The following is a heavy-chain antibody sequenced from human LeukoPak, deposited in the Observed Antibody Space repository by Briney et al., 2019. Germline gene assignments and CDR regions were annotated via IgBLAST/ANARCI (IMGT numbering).Heavy chain of an antibody. CDR1: GYTFTSYG. CDR3: ARYIVLMVYAFYGMDV. V-gene: IGHV1-18*01. CDR2: ISAYNGNT. Sequence: ASVNVSCKASGYTFTSYGISWVRQAPGQGLEWMGWISAYNGNTNYAQKLQGRVTMTTDTSTSTAYMELRSLRSDDTAVYYCARYIVLMVYAFYGMDVWGQGTTVTVSS. J-gene: IGHJ6*02. D-gene: IGHD2-8*01.